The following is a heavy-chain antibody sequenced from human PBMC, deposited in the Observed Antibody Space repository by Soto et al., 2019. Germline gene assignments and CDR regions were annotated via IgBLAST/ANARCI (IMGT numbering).Heavy chain of an antibody. Sequence: PSETLSLTCAVYGGSFSGDHWSWIRQPPGKGLEWIGEINHSGRANYNPSLKSRVTISVDMSKKQISLKVNSVTAADTAVYYCARRYCSSTSCLAGFDPWGRGTLVTSPQ. CDR3: ARRYCSSTSCLAGFDP. V-gene: IGHV4-34*01. D-gene: IGHD2-2*01. CDR1: GGSFSGDH. J-gene: IGHJ5*02. CDR2: INHSGRA.